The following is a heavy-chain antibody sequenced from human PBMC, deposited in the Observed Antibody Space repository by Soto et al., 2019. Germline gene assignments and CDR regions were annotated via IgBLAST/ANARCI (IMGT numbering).Heavy chain of an antibody. D-gene: IGHD3-16*02. Sequence: QVQLVQSGAEVKKPGASVKVSCKASGYTFTAYYVHWVRQAPGQGLEWMGWINPNSGTTTYSQNFQGRVTMTRDTSISTVYMELSRLRFDDTAVYYCARARHDYVWGSDRFSLKYWGQGTLVTVSS. CDR2: INPNSGTT. V-gene: IGHV1-2*02. J-gene: IGHJ4*02. CDR3: ARARHDYVWGSDRFSLKY. CDR1: GYTFTAYY.